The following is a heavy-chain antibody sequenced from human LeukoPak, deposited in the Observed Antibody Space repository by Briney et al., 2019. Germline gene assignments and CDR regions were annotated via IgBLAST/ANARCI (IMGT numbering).Heavy chain of an antibody. Sequence: GGSLRLSCAVSGFTFSDHYMDWVRQAPGKGLEWIGRSRNEGHSYSTDFAASVRGRAALSRDHSRDSLYLQINSLRTDGTAVYYCVALLRGIGYWGQGTLVTVSS. CDR1: GFTFSDHY. V-gene: IGHV3-72*01. CDR2: SRNEGHSYST. D-gene: IGHD3-10*01. J-gene: IGHJ4*02. CDR3: VALLRGIGY.